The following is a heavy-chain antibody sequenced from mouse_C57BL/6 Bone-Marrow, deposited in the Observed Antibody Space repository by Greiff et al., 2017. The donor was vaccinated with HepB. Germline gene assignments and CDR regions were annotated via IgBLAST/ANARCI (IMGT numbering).Heavy chain of an antibody. D-gene: IGHD2-1*01. Sequence: EVQVVESGGGLVQSGRSLRLSCATSGFTFSDFYMEWVRQAPGKGLEWIAASRNKANDYTTEYSASVKGRFIVSRDTSQSILYLQMNALRAEDTAIYYCARDGNFAYWGQGTLVTVSA. CDR3: ARDGNFAY. J-gene: IGHJ3*01. CDR2: SRNKANDYTT. CDR1: GFTFSDFY. V-gene: IGHV7-1*01.